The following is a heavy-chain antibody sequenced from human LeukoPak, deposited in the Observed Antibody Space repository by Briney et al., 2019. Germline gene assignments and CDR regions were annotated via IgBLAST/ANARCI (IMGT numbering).Heavy chain of an antibody. CDR1: GFTFSSYA. CDR2: ISYDGSNK. J-gene: IGHJ4*02. Sequence: PGRSLRLSCAASGFTFSSYAMHWIRQAPGKGLEWVAVISYDGSNKYYADSVKGRFTISRDNSKNTLYLQMNSLRAEDTAVYYCARDSRSGSLKWGQGTLVTVSS. CDR3: ARDSRSGSLK. V-gene: IGHV3-30*04. D-gene: IGHD6-25*01.